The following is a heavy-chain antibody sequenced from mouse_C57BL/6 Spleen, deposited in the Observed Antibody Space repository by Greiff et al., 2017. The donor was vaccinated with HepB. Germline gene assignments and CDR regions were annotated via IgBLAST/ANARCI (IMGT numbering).Heavy chain of an antibody. CDR3: ARDLLLRGYFDV. V-gene: IGHV5-4*01. J-gene: IGHJ1*03. Sequence: EVKLVESGGGLVKPGGSLKLSCAASGFTFSSYAMSWVRQTPEKRLEWVATISDGGSYTYYPDNVKGRFTISRDNAKNNLYLQMSHLKSEDTAMYYCARDLLLRGYFDVWGTGTTVTVSS. D-gene: IGHD1-1*01. CDR2: ISDGGSYT. CDR1: GFTFSSYA.